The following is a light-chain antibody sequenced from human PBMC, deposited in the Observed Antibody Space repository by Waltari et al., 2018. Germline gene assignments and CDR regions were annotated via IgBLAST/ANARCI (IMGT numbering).Light chain of an antibody. CDR1: QSISNNY. Sequence: EIVLTQSPGTLSLSPGERVTLSCRASQSISNNYLVWYQQIPGQAPRLLIYGASTRATGIPDRFSGSGSGTDFTLTISSLQAEDVAVYYCHQYYTTPRTFGQGTKVEIK. J-gene: IGKJ1*01. V-gene: IGKV3-20*01. CDR2: GAS. CDR3: HQYYTTPRT.